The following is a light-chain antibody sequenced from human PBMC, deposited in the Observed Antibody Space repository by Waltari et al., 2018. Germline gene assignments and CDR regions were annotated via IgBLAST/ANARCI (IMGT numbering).Light chain of an antibody. V-gene: IGLV2-23*02. CDR1: SSDVGNYNL. Sequence: QSALTQPASVSGSPGQSITISCTGTSSDVGNYNLVSWYQQHPGRASKLIIYAVSDRSLIVFILFSDSKSAHTVILTVSGLQTKDETDDYCCSYSGRTTWVFGRRTNLSVL. CDR2: AVS. J-gene: IGLJ3*02. CDR3: CSYSGRTTWV.